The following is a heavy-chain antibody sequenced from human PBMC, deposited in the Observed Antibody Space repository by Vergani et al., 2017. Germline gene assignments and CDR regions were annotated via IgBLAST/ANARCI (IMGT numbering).Heavy chain of an antibody. D-gene: IGHD2-2*02. CDR2: ISFDGTNE. CDR1: GFALNRHA. J-gene: IGHJ4*02. CDR3: VGDRRLCAGGRCYTEAWDY. Sequence: QVQLVESGGGVVQPGTSLRLSCVVSGFALNRHAMYWVRQAPGKGLEWVVGISFDGTNEYYPDLVKGRFTISRDIAKNTLYLQVRSLRLEDTGVYHCVGDRRLCAGGRCYTEAWDYWGQGTPVTVSS. V-gene: IGHV3-30-3*01.